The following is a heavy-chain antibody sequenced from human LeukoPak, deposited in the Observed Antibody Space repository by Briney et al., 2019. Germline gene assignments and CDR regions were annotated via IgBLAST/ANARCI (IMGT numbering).Heavy chain of an antibody. CDR3: ARGGPGSGYDWDNY. CDR2: IYYSGST. V-gene: IGHV4-30-4*01. J-gene: IGHJ4*02. D-gene: IGHD5-12*01. CDR1: GGSISSGDYY. Sequence: SETLSLTCTVSGGSISSGDYYWSWIRQPPGKGLEWIGYIYYSGSTYYNPSLKSRVTISVDTSKNQFSLKLSSVTAADTAVYYCARGGPGSGYDWDNYWGQGTLVTVSS.